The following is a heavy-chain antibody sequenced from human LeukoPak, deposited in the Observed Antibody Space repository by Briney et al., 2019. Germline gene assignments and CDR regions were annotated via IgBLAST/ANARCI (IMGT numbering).Heavy chain of an antibody. CDR2: INRGGST. Sequence: SETLSLTCAVYGGSFSGYYWTWIRQSPGRGLEWIGEINRGGSTAYNPSLKSRVTISVDTSKNQFSLKLNSVTAADTAVYYCAKGDGSGSYYGGYWGQGTLVTVSS. J-gene: IGHJ4*02. V-gene: IGHV4-34*01. D-gene: IGHD3-10*01. CDR1: GGSFSGYY. CDR3: AKGDGSGSYYGGY.